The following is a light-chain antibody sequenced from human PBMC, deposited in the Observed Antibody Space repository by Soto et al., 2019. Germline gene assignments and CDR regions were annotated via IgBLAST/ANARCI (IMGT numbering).Light chain of an antibody. CDR1: QSVSSSY. V-gene: IGKV3-20*01. CDR3: QQYGSSPT. CDR2: GAS. Sequence: EKVLTQSPGTVSLTPGERATLTCRASQSVSSSYLAWYQQKPGQAPRLLIYGASSRATGIPDRFSGSGSGTDFTLTISRLEPEDFAVYYCQQYGSSPTFGPGTKVDIK. J-gene: IGKJ3*01.